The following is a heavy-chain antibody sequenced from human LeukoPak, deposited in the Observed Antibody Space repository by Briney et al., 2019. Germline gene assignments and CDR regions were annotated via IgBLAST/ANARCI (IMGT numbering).Heavy chain of an antibody. CDR3: ARVRVIDWGSSYFDY. J-gene: IGHJ4*02. V-gene: IGHV4-4*02. CDR2: IFHTGST. Sequence: SETLSLTCAVSGDSISNSDWWSWVRQPPGKGLEWIGYIFHTGSTNYNPSLKSRVTISVDKSKNQFSLRLISVTAADTAVCFCARVRVIDWGSSYFDYWGQGNLVTVSS. D-gene: IGHD3-9*01. CDR1: GDSISNSDW.